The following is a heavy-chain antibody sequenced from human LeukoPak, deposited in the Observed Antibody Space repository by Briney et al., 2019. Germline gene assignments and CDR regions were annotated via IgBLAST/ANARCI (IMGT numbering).Heavy chain of an antibody. V-gene: IGHV1-69*04. D-gene: IGHD4-23*01. Sequence: SVKVSCKASGGTFSSYAIRWVRQAPGQGLEWMGRIIPILGIANYAQKFQGRVTITADKSTSTAYMELSSLRSEDTAVYYCAVVGPTVVTRAPFDHWGQGTLVTVSS. CDR1: GGTFSSYA. CDR3: AVVGPTVVTRAPFDH. CDR2: IIPILGIA. J-gene: IGHJ4*02.